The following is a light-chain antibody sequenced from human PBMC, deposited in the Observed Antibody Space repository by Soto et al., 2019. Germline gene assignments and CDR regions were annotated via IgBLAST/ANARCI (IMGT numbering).Light chain of an antibody. J-gene: IGLJ1*01. V-gene: IGLV2-14*03. CDR2: DVT. Sequence: LTQPASVSGSPGQSITVSCTGTSSDVGGYNYVSWYQQHPGKAPRLMIYDVTNRPSGVSDRFSGSKSGNTASLTISGLQAEDEADYYCSSYIRGSTYDFGTGTKVTVL. CDR1: SSDVGGYNY. CDR3: SSYIRGSTYD.